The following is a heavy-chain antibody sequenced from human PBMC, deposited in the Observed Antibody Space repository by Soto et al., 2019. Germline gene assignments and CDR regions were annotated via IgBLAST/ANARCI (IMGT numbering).Heavy chain of an antibody. Sequence: QVQLVESGGALVKPGGSLRLSCVTSGFTFSDYYISWLRQAPGKGPECLSYISFNNNTIYYDDSVRGRFTISRDNAKNSVFLQMNRLRVEDKAVYYCARHLGRIEAARFDYWGRGTLVTVSS. D-gene: IGHD2-15*01. CDR3: ARHLGRIEAARFDY. CDR1: GFTFSDYY. CDR2: ISFNNNTI. J-gene: IGHJ4*02. V-gene: IGHV3-11*01.